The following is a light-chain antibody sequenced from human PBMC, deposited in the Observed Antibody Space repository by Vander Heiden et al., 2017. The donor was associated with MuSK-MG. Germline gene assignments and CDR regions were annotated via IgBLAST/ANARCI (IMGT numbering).Light chain of an antibody. CDR1: SSNIGAGYD. J-gene: IGLJ3*02. V-gene: IGLV1-40*01. CDR2: DNS. CDR3: QSYDNSLSWV. Sequence: QSLLTQPPSVPGAPGPRVTISCTGSSSNIGAGYDVHWYQQLPGTAPKLLIYDNSNRPSGVPDRFSGSKSGTSASLTITGLQAEDEADYYCQSYDNSLSWVFGGGTKLTVL.